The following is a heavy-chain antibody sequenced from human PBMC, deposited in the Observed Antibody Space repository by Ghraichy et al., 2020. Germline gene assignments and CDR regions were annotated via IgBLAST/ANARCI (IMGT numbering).Heavy chain of an antibody. CDR1: GFTLSSYS. D-gene: IGHD4-23*01. V-gene: IGHV3-48*02. CDR3: ARGATVVRFFYYDGMDV. Sequence: LSLTCVGSGFTLSSYSMNWVRQSPGKGLEWVAYITSSSRTISYADSVEGRFTISRDNAQNSLYLQMNSLRDEDTALYYCARGATVVRFFYYDGMDVWGQGTTVTVSS. J-gene: IGHJ6*02. CDR2: ITSSSRTI.